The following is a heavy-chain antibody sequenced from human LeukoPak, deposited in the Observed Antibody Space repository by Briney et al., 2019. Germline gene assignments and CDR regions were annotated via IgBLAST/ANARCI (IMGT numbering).Heavy chain of an antibody. D-gene: IGHD6-13*01. V-gene: IGHV1-2*02. CDR1: GYTFTGYY. Sequence: EASVTVSCKASGYTFTGYYMHWVRQAPGQGLEWMGWINPNSGGTNYAQKFQGRVTMTRDTSISTAYMELSRLRSDDTAVYYCARDKQQLVRVTYYYYYYYMDVWGKGTTVTVSS. CDR2: INPNSGGT. J-gene: IGHJ6*03. CDR3: ARDKQQLVRVTYYYYYYYMDV.